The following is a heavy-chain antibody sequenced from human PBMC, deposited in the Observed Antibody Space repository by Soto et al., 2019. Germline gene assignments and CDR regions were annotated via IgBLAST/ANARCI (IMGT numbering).Heavy chain of an antibody. J-gene: IGHJ6*03. CDR1: GFTFSNAW. V-gene: IGHV3-15*01. CDR3: TKDLLAFDSQTPTGYYYYYYMDV. D-gene: IGHD3-9*01. Sequence: GGSLRLSCAASGFTFSNAWMSWVRQAPGKGLEWVGRIKNKTDGGTTDYAAPVKGRFTISRDDSKNTLYLQMNSLKTEETAVNYCTKDLLAFDSQTPTGYYYYYYMDVWGKGTTVTVSS. CDR2: IKNKTDGGTT.